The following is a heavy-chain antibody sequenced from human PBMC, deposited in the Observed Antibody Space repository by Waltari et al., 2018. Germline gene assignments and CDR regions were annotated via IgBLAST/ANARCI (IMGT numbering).Heavy chain of an antibody. J-gene: IGHJ4*02. CDR3: ARGLYTAKWQFDY. V-gene: IGHV3-30*03. D-gene: IGHD5-12*01. CDR2: ISSDENEK. Sequence: QVQVVESGGDVVQSGRSLRLSCAASGFTFSSYGMHWVRQAPGKGLEWLAFISSDENEKHYADSVKGRLTISRDNSKNTVYLQMTSLRTEDTALYYCARGLYTAKWQFDYWGQGTLVTVSS. CDR1: GFTFSSYG.